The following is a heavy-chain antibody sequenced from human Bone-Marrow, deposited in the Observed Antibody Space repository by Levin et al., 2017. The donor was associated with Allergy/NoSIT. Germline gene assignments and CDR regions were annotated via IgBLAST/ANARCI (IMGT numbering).Heavy chain of an antibody. CDR2: IYYSGST. D-gene: IGHD2-15*01. CDR1: GGSISSYY. CDR3: ARVGYCSGGSCYQTPPYFDY. V-gene: IGHV4-59*01. J-gene: IGHJ4*02. Sequence: SETLSLTCTVSGGSISSYYWSWIRQPPGKGLEWIGYIYYSGSTNYNPSLKSRVTISVDTSKNQFSLKLSSVTAADTAVYYCARVGYCSGGSCYQTPPYFDYWGQGTLVTVSS.